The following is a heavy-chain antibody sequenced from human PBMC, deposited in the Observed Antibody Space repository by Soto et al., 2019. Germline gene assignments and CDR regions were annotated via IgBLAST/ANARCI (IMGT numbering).Heavy chain of an antibody. Sequence: PSETLXLTCTVSGGXISSYYWSWIRQPPGKGLEWIGYIYYSGSTNYNPSLKSRVTISVDTSKNQFSLKLSSVTAADTAVYYCARKRRYCSGGSCATDHFDYWGQGTLVTVSS. V-gene: IGHV4-59*08. D-gene: IGHD2-15*01. CDR2: IYYSGST. CDR1: GGXISSYY. J-gene: IGHJ4*02. CDR3: ARKRRYCSGGSCATDHFDY.